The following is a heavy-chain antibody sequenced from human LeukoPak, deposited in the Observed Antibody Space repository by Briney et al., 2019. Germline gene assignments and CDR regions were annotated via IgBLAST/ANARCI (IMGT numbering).Heavy chain of an antibody. D-gene: IGHD6-6*01. J-gene: IGHJ4*02. CDR2: ISSSGSYI. Sequence: GGSLRLSCAASGFTFTRYSMNWVRQAPGKGLEWVSSISSSGSYIFYAQSVEGRFIISRDNAKNSHYLQMNSLRVDDTAVYGARGTYRSSSPSIGMPYYLDYWGQGILVTVSS. V-gene: IGHV3-21*01. CDR1: GFTFTRYS. CDR3: RGTYRSSSPSIGMPYYLDY.